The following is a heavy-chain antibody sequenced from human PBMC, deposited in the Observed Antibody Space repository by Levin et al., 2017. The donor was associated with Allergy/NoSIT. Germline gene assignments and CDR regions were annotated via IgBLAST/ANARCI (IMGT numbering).Heavy chain of an antibody. CDR1: GFTFSNFA. V-gene: IGHV3-23*01. J-gene: IGHJ4*02. CDR3: AKVAPSNCNVGSCYFPGVDS. D-gene: IGHD2-15*01. CDR2: ISGGGGST. Sequence: GGSLRLSCTASGFTFSNFAMNWVRQTPGRGLEWVSSISGGGGSTYYHDAVKGRFTISRDNSKNTLYLQMNSLTAEDTAVYYCAKVAPSNCNVGSCYFPGVDSWGQGTLLTVSS.